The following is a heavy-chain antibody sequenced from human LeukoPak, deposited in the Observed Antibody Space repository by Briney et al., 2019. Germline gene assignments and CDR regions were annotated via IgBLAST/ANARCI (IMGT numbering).Heavy chain of an antibody. V-gene: IGHV3-15*01. J-gene: IGHJ4*02. Sequence: KPGGSLRLSCAASGFTFSNAWMNWVRQAPGKGLEWVGRIKSKTDGGTTDHAAPVKGRFTISRDDSKNTLYLQMNSLKTEDTAVYYCTTTLSRYSSGLVPWGQGTLVTASS. CDR1: GFTFSNAW. CDR2: IKSKTDGGTT. CDR3: TTTLSRYSSGLVP. D-gene: IGHD6-19*01.